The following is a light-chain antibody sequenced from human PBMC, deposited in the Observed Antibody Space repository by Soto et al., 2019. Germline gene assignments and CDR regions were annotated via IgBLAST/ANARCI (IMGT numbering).Light chain of an antibody. CDR2: KAS. Sequence: IQVTKSPSALSAYVGDRVAITCRASQSIGSWVAWYQQKPGKAPKVLISKASTLESGVPARFSGSGSGTEFTLTISSLQSEDFAVYYCQQYGSLSWTFGQGTKVDIK. CDR3: QQYGSLSWT. CDR1: QSIGSW. J-gene: IGKJ1*01. V-gene: IGKV1-5*03.